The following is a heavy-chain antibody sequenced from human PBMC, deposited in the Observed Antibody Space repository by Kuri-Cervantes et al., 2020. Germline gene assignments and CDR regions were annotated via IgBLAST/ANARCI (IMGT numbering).Heavy chain of an antibody. CDR1: GFTFSSYA. D-gene: IGHD2-15*01. Sequence: GESLKISCAASGFTFSSYAMSWVRQAPGKGLEWVSAISGSGGSTYYADSVKGRFTISRDNSKNTLYLQMNSLRAEDTAVYYCARLVVASNYYYYGMDVWGQGTTVTVS. CDR2: ISGSGGST. CDR3: ARLVVASNYYYYGMDV. V-gene: IGHV3-23*01. J-gene: IGHJ6*02.